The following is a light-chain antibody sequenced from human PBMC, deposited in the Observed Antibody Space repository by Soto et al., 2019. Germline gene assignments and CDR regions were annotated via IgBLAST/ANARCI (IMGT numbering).Light chain of an antibody. Sequence: DLQMTQSPSTLSASVGDRVTITCRASQSINSNLAWYQQKPAKAPKLLIYDASSLESGVPSRFSGSGSGTEFTLTISSLQPDDFATYYCQQYNIYPWTFGQGTKVEIK. CDR2: DAS. CDR3: QQYNIYPWT. CDR1: QSINSN. V-gene: IGKV1-5*01. J-gene: IGKJ1*01.